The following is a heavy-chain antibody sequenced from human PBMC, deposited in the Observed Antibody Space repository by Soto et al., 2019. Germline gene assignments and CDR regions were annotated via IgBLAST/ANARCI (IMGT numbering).Heavy chain of an antibody. CDR2: ISSSSSHI. CDR3: ARDLPNILTGYHIDY. D-gene: IGHD3-9*01. V-gene: IGHV3-21*01. Sequence: PGGSLRLSCAASGFTFSTYSMNWVRQAPGKGLEWVSLISSSSSHIYYADSVKGRFTISRDNAKNSLYLQMNSLRAEDTAVYYCARDLPNILTGYHIDYWGQGALVTVSS. J-gene: IGHJ4*02. CDR1: GFTFSTYS.